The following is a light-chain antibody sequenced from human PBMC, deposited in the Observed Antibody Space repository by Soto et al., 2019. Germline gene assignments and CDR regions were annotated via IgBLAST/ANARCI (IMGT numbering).Light chain of an antibody. CDR1: QSVSSSY. Sequence: EIVLTQSPGTLSLSPGERATLSCRASQSVSSSYLAWYQRKPGLAPRLLIYGASTRATGIPDRFSGSGSGTDFTLTISRLEPEDFAVYYCQQYGNSPIIFGQGTRLEIK. CDR2: GAS. J-gene: IGKJ5*01. CDR3: QQYGNSPII. V-gene: IGKV3-20*01.